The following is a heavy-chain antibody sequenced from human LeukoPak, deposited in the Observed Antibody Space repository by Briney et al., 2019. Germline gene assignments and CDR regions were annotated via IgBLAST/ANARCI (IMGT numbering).Heavy chain of an antibody. D-gene: IGHD4-11*01. J-gene: IGHJ4*02. V-gene: IGHV3-33*01. Sequence: GGSLRLSCTASGISFSSYGMHWVRQAPGKGLEWVAVIWYDGSNKYYADSVKGRFTISRDNSKNTLYLQMNSLRAEDTAVYYCARDPLQYYFDYWGQGTLVTVSS. CDR3: ARDPLQYYFDY. CDR1: GISFSSYG. CDR2: IWYDGSNK.